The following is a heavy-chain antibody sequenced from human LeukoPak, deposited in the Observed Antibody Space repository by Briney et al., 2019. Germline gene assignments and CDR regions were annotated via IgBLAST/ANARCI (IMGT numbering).Heavy chain of an antibody. CDR1: GYTFTGYY. CDR3: ARGIVVVPAAMRWWFDP. Sequence: GASVKVSCTASGYTFTGYYMHWVRQAPGQGLEWMGWINPNSGGTNYAQKFQGRVTMTRDTSISTAYMELSRLRSDDTAVYYCARGIVVVPAAMRWWFDPWGQGTLVTVSS. J-gene: IGHJ5*02. D-gene: IGHD2-2*01. V-gene: IGHV1-2*02. CDR2: INPNSGGT.